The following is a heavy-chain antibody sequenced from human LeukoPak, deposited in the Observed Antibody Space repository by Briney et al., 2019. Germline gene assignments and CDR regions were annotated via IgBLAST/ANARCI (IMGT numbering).Heavy chain of an antibody. V-gene: IGHV5-51*01. D-gene: IGHD3-10*01. J-gene: IGHJ5*02. CDR1: GYSFTTYW. CDR3: VRQRGASGTINHFDP. CDR2: IYPDDSDT. Sequence: GESLKISCKTAGYSFTTYWIGWVRQMPGTGLEWVGAIYPDDSDTRYSPSFQGQVVISADRSIRTAYLQWNPLKTSDTAMYYSVRQRGASGTINHFDPWGQGTQVTVSS.